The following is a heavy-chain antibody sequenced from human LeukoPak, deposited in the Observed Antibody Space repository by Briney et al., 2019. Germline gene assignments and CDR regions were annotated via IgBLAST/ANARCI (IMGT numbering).Heavy chain of an antibody. CDR1: GFTFDDYA. D-gene: IGHD2-2*01. V-gene: IGHV3-9*01. J-gene: IGHJ4*02. CDR2: ISWNSGSI. Sequence: GGSLRLSCAASGFTFDDYAMHWVRQAPGKGLEWVSGISWNSGSIGYADSVKGRFTISRDNAKNSLYLQMNSLRAEDTAVYYCAKDNPIEKVPGLGPGYWGQGTLVTVSS. CDR3: AKDNPIEKVPGLGPGY.